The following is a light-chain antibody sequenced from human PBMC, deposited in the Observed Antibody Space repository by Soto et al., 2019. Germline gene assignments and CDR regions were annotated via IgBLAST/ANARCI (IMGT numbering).Light chain of an antibody. J-gene: IGKJ1*01. CDR2: KAS. Sequence: DVQMTQSPSTLSASVGDRVTITCRASQSISDWLAWYQQKPGKAPKLLIYKASSLESGVPSRFSGSGSGTEFPLTISSLQPDDFATYYCHQYYSYSRTFGQGTKVEIK. CDR3: HQYYSYSRT. CDR1: QSISDW. V-gene: IGKV1-5*03.